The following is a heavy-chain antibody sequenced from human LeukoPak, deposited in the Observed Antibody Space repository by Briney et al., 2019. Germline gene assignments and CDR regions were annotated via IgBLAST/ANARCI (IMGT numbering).Heavy chain of an antibody. D-gene: IGHD3-10*01. CDR2: ISGSGGST. V-gene: IGHV3-23*01. CDR3: AKRSGSELYYYYYMDV. CDR1: GFTFSSYG. Sequence: GGSLRLSCAASGFTFSSYGMSWVRQAPGKGLEWVSAISGSGGSTYYADSVKGRFTISRDNPKTTLYLQMNSLRAEDTAVYYCAKRSGSELYYYYYMDVWGKGTTVTVSS. J-gene: IGHJ6*03.